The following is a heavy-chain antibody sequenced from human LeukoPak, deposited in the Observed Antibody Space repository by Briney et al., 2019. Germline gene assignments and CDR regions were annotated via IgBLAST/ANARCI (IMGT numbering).Heavy chain of an antibody. CDR2: IYSGDSDT. Sequence: GESLKISCKGSGYSFTSYWIGWVRQMPGKGLEGMGIIYSGDSDTRYSPSFQGQVTISVDKSISTAYLQWSSLKASDTAMYYCARRPTLGGATFGAFDIWGQGTMVTVSS. CDR1: GYSFTSYW. CDR3: ARRPTLGGATFGAFDI. V-gene: IGHV5-51*01. J-gene: IGHJ3*02. D-gene: IGHD1-26*01.